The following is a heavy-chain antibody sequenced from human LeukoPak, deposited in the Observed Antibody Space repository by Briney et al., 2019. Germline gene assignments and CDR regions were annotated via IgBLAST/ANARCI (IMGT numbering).Heavy chain of an antibody. Sequence: PSETLSLTCTVSGGSISSSSYYWGWIRQPPGKGLEWIGSIYYSGSTYYNPSLKSRVTISVDTSKNQFSLKLSSVTAADTAVYYCARPYCTNGVCTDWGQGTLVTVSS. D-gene: IGHD2-8*01. J-gene: IGHJ4*02. V-gene: IGHV4-39*01. CDR1: GGSISSSSYY. CDR2: IYYSGST. CDR3: ARPYCTNGVCTD.